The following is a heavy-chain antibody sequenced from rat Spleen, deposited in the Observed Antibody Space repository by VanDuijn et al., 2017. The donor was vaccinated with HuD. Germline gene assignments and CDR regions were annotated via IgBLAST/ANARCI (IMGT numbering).Heavy chain of an antibody. CDR2: ISTGGGNT. CDR3: TRGYVMDA. CDR1: GFTFTNYD. Sequence: EVQLVESGGGLVQPGRSLKLSCAASGFTFTNYDMAWVRQAPTKGLEWIASISTGGGNTYYRDSVKGRFTISRDNEKNTQYLQMDSLRSEDTATYYCTRGYVMDAWGQGASVTVSS. J-gene: IGHJ4*01. V-gene: IGHV5S13*01.